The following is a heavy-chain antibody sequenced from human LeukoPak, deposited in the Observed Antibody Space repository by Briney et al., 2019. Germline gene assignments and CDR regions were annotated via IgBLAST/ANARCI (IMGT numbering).Heavy chain of an antibody. CDR3: ARGPPPYASSGYYFDY. CDR1: GGSNSNSY. Sequence: SETLSLTCTVSGGSNSNSYWSWIRQPPGKGLEWIGFFHDSESTNYNPSLKSRVSISLDTSKNQVSLWLSSVTAADTAVYYCARGPPPYASSGYYFDYWGQETLVTVSS. J-gene: IGHJ4*02. CDR2: FHDSEST. D-gene: IGHD3-22*01. V-gene: IGHV4-59*12.